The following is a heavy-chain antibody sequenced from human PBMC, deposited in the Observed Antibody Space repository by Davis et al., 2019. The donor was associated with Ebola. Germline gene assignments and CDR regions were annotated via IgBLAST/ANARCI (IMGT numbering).Heavy chain of an antibody. Sequence: DSVKGRFTISRDNAKNTLYLQMNSLRVEDAGLYFCARVATDWFDPWGQGTLVTVSS. CDR3: ARVATDWFDP. V-gene: IGHV3-74*01. J-gene: IGHJ5*02.